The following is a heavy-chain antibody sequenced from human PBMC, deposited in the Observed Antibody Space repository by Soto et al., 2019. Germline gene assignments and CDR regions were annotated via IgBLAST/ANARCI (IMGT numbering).Heavy chain of an antibody. D-gene: IGHD1-26*01. CDR2: LAPISGSP. CDR1: GDTFSHYV. Sequence: VQMVQSGAEVKEPGSSVKVSCTNSGDTFSHYVMSWVRQAPGQGLEWMGSLAPISGSPNYAERFEGRLTISADAGTSTIYMELRSLKYDDTAVYYCARIGVGSRRWGQETMVTVSS. CDR3: ARIGVGSRR. J-gene: IGHJ3*01. V-gene: IGHV1-69*18.